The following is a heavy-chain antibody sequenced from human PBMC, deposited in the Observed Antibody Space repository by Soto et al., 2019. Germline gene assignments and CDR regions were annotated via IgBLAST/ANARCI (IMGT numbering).Heavy chain of an antibody. J-gene: IGHJ6*02. CDR2: IIPIFGTA. CDR1: GGTFSSYA. Sequence: QVQLVQSGAEVKKPGSSVKVSCKASGGTFSSYAISWVRQAPGQGLEWMGGIIPIFGTANYAQKFQGRVTITADESTSTADMVLSSLRSEDTAVYYCARSITGTVSYYYGMDVWGQGTTVTVSS. CDR3: ARSITGTVSYYYGMDV. V-gene: IGHV1-69*12. D-gene: IGHD1-20*01.